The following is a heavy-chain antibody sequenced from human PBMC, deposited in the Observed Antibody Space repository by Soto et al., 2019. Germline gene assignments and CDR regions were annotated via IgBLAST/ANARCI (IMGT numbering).Heavy chain of an antibody. J-gene: IGHJ4*02. D-gene: IGHD3-16*02. CDR3: AREMQSLMITFGGVIVY. Sequence: QVQLVQSGAEVKKPGASVKVSCKASGYTFTSYYMHWVRQAPGQGLEWMGIINPSGGSTSYAQKFQGRVTMTRDTSTSTVYMELSSLRSEDTAVYYCAREMQSLMITFGGVIVYWGQGTLVTVSS. V-gene: IGHV1-46*03. CDR2: INPSGGST. CDR1: GYTFTSYY.